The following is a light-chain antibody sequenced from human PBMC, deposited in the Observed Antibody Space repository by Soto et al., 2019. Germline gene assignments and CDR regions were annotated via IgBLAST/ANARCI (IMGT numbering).Light chain of an antibody. CDR2: DVS. CDR1: SSDVGGYNY. CDR3: CSYAGSYTYV. Sequence: QSALTQPRSVSRSPGQSVTISCTGTSSDVGGYNYVSWYQQHPGKAPKLMIYDVSKRPSGVPDRFSGSKSGNTASLTISGHQAEDEADYYCCSYAGSYTYVFGTGTKLTVL. V-gene: IGLV2-11*01. J-gene: IGLJ1*01.